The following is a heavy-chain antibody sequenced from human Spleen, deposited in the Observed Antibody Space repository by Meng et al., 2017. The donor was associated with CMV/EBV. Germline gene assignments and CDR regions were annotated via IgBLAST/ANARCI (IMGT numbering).Heavy chain of an antibody. Sequence: PLQPLGAVLLKPPETLSLACAVDGGSFSGYYWSWSRQPPGKGLEWIGEINHSGSTNYNPSLKSRVTISVDTSKNQFSLKLSSVTAADTAVYYCASSNAYGDYVNLYDYWGQGTLVTVSS. CDR1: GGSFSGYY. J-gene: IGHJ4*02. V-gene: IGHV4-34*01. CDR3: ASSNAYGDYVNLYDY. CDR2: INHSGST. D-gene: IGHD4-17*01.